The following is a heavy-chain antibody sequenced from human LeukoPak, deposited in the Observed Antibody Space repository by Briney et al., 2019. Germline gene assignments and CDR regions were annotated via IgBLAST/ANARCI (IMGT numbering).Heavy chain of an antibody. V-gene: IGHV3-7*02. CDR3: AIGRRYYRY. CDR2: IKEDGREK. CDR1: GFTFSTYW. J-gene: IGHJ4*02. Sequence: GGSLRLSCAASGFTFSTYWMSWVRQAPGKGLDWVANIKEDGREKYYVDSVKGRFTISRDNAKNSLALQMNSLRAEDTAVYYCAIGRRYYRYWGQGIVVTVSS. D-gene: IGHD3-10*01.